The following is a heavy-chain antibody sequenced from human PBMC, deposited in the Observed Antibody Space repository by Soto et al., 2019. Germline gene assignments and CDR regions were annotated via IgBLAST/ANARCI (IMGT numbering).Heavy chain of an antibody. CDR2: ISTYKGNP. CDR3: ATRSPAFDY. J-gene: IGHJ4*02. Sequence: QVQLVQSGPEVKKPGASVKVSCKTSGYTFTDYGISWVRQAPGQGLEWMGWISTYKGNPNYAQKFQGRVTMTTDTSTSTAYMDMTSLRSDDTAVYYCATRSPAFDYWGQGTLVTVSS. CDR1: GYTFTDYG. V-gene: IGHV1-18*01.